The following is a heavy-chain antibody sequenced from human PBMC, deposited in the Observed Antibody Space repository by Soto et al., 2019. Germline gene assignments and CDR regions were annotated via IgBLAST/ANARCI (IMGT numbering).Heavy chain of an antibody. J-gene: IGHJ6*02. CDR1: GFTFNNSG. D-gene: IGHD5-12*01. V-gene: IGHV3-30*18. CDR2: ISYDGSDK. Sequence: GGSLRLSCRVSGFTFNNSGMHWVRQAPGEGLEWMAVISYDGSDKYYADSVKGRVIISRDNSKNTLNLEMSSLRAEDTAIYYCVKDRVPGAYGNYYGMDVRGQGTTVTVSS. CDR3: VKDRVPGAYGNYYGMDV.